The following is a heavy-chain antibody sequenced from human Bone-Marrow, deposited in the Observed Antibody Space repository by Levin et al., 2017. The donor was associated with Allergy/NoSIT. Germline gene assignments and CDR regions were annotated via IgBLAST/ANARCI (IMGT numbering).Heavy chain of an antibody. J-gene: IGHJ6*03. V-gene: IGHV4-34*01. CDR3: ARGAVEAVISPGMAGLFSTEYYAYYIDV. CDR1: GVSFSGFS. D-gene: IGHD6-13*01. Sequence: SQTLSLTCAVYGVSFSGFSWSWIRQRPGKGLEWIGEINHSGGTNYNPSLKSRFAISVDTSKKQFSLKVTSVTAAATAVYYCARGAVEAVISPGMAGLFSTEYYAYYIDVWGKGTTVTVSS. CDR2: INHSGGT.